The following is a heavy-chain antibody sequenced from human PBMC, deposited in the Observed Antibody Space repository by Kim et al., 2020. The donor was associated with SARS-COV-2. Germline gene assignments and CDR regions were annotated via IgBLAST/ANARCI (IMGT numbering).Heavy chain of an antibody. Sequence: VKGRFTISRDNAKNTLYLQMNSLRAEDTAVYYCAKVDYDFWSGGGGWFDPWGQGTLVTVSS. D-gene: IGHD3-3*01. J-gene: IGHJ5*02. CDR3: AKVDYDFWSGGGGWFDP. V-gene: IGHV3-23*01.